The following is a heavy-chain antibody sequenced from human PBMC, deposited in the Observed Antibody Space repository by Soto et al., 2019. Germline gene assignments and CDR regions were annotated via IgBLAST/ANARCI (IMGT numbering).Heavy chain of an antibody. CDR3: AKFIYRTWLCFFDY. Sequence: EVQLLGSGGGLVQPGGSLRLSCAASGFTFSSYAMSWVRQAPGKGLEWVSAISGSGRSTYYPDSVKGRFTISRDNSKNTLYLQMNSLRAEDTAVYYCAKFIYRTWLCFFDYWGQGTLVTVSS. CDR2: ISGSGRST. V-gene: IGHV3-23*01. CDR1: GFTFSSYA. D-gene: IGHD6-19*01. J-gene: IGHJ4*02.